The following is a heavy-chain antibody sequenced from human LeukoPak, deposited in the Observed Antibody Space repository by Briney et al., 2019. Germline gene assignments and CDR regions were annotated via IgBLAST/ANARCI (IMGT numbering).Heavy chain of an antibody. CDR1: GFTFSSYW. D-gene: IGHD3-3*01. CDR3: ARDLLRFLEWLPDDAFDI. Sequence: GGSLRLSCAASGFTFSSYWMSWVRQAPGKGLEWVANIKQDGSEKYYVDSVKGRFTISRDNAKNSLYLQMNSLRAEDTAVYYCARDLLRFLEWLPDDAFDIWGQGTMVTVPS. V-gene: IGHV3-7*01. CDR2: IKQDGSEK. J-gene: IGHJ3*02.